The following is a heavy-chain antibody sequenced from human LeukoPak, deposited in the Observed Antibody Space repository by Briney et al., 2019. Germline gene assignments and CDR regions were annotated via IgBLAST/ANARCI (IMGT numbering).Heavy chain of an antibody. V-gene: IGHV1-69-2*01. CDR2: VDPENGET. CDR3: AADLMGKQWLIRWFDS. D-gene: IGHD6-19*01. CDR1: GYTFSDFY. Sequence: ATVKISCKISGYTFSDFYMHWVQQAPGKGLEWMGLVDPENGETIYAEKFKCRVVMIADTSTDTAYMELSSLRSEDTAVYYCAADLMGKQWLIRWFDSWGQGTLVTVSS. J-gene: IGHJ5*02.